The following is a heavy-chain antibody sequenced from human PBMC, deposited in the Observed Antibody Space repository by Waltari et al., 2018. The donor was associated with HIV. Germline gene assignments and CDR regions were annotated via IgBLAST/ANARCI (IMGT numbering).Heavy chain of an antibody. CDR3: ARDYGSGSYYNY. Sequence: EVQLVESGGGVVRPGGSLRLSCVASGFNFDDYGMSWVRQAPGKGLEWVSGINWSGGSTGYADSVKGRFSISRDNAKNSLYLQMNSLRAEDTALYYCARDYGSGSYYNYWGQGTLVTVSS. J-gene: IGHJ4*02. CDR1: GFNFDDYG. V-gene: IGHV3-20*04. CDR2: INWSGGST. D-gene: IGHD3-10*01.